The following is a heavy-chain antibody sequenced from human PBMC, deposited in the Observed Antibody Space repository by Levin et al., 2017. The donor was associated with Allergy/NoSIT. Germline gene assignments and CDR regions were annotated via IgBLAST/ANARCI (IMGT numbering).Heavy chain of an antibody. V-gene: IGHV3-23*01. CDR1: GFTFSSYA. Sequence: GGSLRLSCAASGFTFSSYAMSWVRQAPGKGLEWVSAISGSGGSTYYADSVKGRFTISRDNSKNTLYLQMNSLRAEDTAVYYCAKASGRQWLTHDAFDIWGQGTMVTVSS. D-gene: IGHD6-19*01. CDR2: ISGSGGST. J-gene: IGHJ3*02. CDR3: AKASGRQWLTHDAFDI.